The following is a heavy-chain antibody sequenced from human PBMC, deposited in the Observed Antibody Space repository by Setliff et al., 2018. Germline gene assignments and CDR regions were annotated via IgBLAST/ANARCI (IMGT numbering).Heavy chain of an antibody. Sequence: ASVKVSCKASGYTFAGYYMHWVRQAPGQGLEWMGWINPNSGGANYAQKFQGRVTMTRDTSISTGYMELSRLRSDDTAVYYCARDRPYSNSPEYSFDVWGQGTTVTVSS. CDR1: GYTFAGYY. CDR2: INPNSGGA. CDR3: ARDRPYSNSPEYSFDV. J-gene: IGHJ3*01. V-gene: IGHV1-2*02. D-gene: IGHD6-6*01.